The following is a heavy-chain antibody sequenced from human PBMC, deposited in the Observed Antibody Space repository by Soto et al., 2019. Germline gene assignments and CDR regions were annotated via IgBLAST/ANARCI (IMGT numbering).Heavy chain of an antibody. CDR3: ASKMLEYSSSSVDY. J-gene: IGHJ4*02. Sequence: PSETLSLTCPVSGVYISSGDYYWSWIRQPPGKGLEWIGYIYYSGSTYYNPSLKSRVTISVDTSKNQFSLKLSSVTAADTAVYYCASKMLEYSSSSVDYWGQGTLVTVSS. D-gene: IGHD6-6*01. CDR2: IYYSGST. V-gene: IGHV4-30-4*01. CDR1: GVYISSGDYY.